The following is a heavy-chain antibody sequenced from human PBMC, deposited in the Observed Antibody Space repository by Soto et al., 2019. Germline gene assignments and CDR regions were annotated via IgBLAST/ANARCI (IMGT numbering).Heavy chain of an antibody. CDR1: GYTFTIYS. J-gene: IGHJ4*02. V-gene: IGHV1-3*01. Sequence: ASVKVSCKASGYTFTIYSMHWVRQAPGQRLEWMGWINAGNGNTKYSQKFQGRVTITRDTSASTAYMELSSLRSEDTAVYYCARERITVELYYFDYWGQGTLVTVSS. CDR2: INAGNGNT. D-gene: IGHD1-7*01. CDR3: ARERITVELYYFDY.